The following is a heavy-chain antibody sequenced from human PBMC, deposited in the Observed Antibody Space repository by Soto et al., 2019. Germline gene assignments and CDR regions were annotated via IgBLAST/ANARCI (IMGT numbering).Heavy chain of an antibody. CDR3: AKLRITILEWLPIVAYYGMDV. CDR1: GFPFNDHA. V-gene: IGHV3-23*01. CDR2: INGNGGHT. Sequence: GRSLRLSCAASGFPFNDHAMSWVRQAPGMGLEWVSSINGNGGHTYYADSVKGRFTISRDNSKNTLYLRMNSLRAEDTAVYYCAKLRITILEWLPIVAYYGMDVWGQGTTVTVSS. D-gene: IGHD3-3*01. J-gene: IGHJ6*02.